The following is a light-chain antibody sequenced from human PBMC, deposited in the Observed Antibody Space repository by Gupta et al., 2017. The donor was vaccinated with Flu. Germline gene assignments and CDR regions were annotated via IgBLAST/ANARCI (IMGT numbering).Light chain of an antibody. Sequence: QSALTQPASVSGSPGQSITISCTGPSSDVGNYNLVSWYQQPPGNAPILMIYDGSNRPSGVSNRFSGSKSGNTASLTIAGLQAEDEADYYCCSYGGSSTHVFGTGTKVTVL. J-gene: IGLJ1*01. CDR1: SSDVGNYNL. V-gene: IGLV2-23*01. CDR2: DGS. CDR3: CSYGGSSTHV.